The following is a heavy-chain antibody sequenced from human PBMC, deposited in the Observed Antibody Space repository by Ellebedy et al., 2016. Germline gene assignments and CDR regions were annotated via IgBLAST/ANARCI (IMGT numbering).Heavy chain of an antibody. D-gene: IGHD5-18*01. CDR1: GYTFTSYG. V-gene: IGHV1-18*01. J-gene: IGHJ4*02. CDR2: ISAYNGNT. CDR3: ARGHGDTAMVTSPPAFDY. Sequence: ASVKVSCXASGYTFTSYGISWVRQAPGQGLEWMGWISAYNGNTNYAQKLQGRVTMTTDTSTSTAYMELRSLRSDDTAVYYCARGHGDTAMVTSPPAFDYWGQGTLVTVSS.